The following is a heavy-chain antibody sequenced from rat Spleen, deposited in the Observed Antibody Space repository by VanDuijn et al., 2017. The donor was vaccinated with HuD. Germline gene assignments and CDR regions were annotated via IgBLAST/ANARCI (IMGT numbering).Heavy chain of an antibody. D-gene: IGHD1-4*01. CDR1: GVTFSNYG. J-gene: IGHJ3*01. CDR3: ARVGTRVSRFAY. CDR2: ICSTGGST. V-gene: IGHV5-19*01. Sequence: EVQLVESGGGLVQPGRSLKLSCAASGVTFSNYGMHWIRQAPTKCLEWVATICSTGGSTYYRDSVKGRFTISRDNAKSPLYLHMDSLRSEDTATYYCARVGTRVSRFAYWGQGTLVTVSS.